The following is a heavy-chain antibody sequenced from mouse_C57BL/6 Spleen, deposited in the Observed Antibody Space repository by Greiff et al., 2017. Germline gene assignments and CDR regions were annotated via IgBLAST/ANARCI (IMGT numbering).Heavy chain of an antibody. Sequence: VQLQQSGAELVRPGASVKLSCTASGFNIKDYYMHWVKQRPEQGLEWIGWIDPENGDTEYASKFQGKATITADTSSNTAYLQLSSLTSEDTAVYYCTTVVGGPFFDYWGQGTTLTVSS. D-gene: IGHD1-1*01. CDR3: TTVVGGPFFDY. CDR1: GFNIKDYY. V-gene: IGHV14-4*01. J-gene: IGHJ2*01. CDR2: IDPENGDT.